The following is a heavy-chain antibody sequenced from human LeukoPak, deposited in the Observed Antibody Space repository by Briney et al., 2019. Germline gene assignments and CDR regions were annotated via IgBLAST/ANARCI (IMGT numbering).Heavy chain of an antibody. J-gene: IGHJ4*02. CDR2: ISWDGGST. D-gene: IGHD3-10*01. V-gene: IGHV3-43*01. Sequence: GGSLRLSCAASGFTFDDYTMHWVRQAPGKGLEWVSLISWDGGSTYYADSVKGRFTISRDNSKNSLYLQMNSLKTEDTALYYCALWGSGSADYWGQGTLVTVSS. CDR3: ALWGSGSADY. CDR1: GFTFDDYT.